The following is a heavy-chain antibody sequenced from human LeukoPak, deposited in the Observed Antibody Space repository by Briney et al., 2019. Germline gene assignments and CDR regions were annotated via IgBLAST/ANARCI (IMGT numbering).Heavy chain of an antibody. D-gene: IGHD2-15*01. V-gene: IGHV1-69*04. J-gene: IGHJ4*02. CDR2: IIPILGIA. CDR3: ARSPRYCSGGSCYSTFVY. CDR1: GGTFSSYA. Sequence: EASVKVSCKASGGTFSSYAISWVRQAPGQGLEWMGRIIPILGIANYAQKFQGRVTITADKSTSTAYMELSSLRSEDTAVYYCARSPRYCSGGSCYSTFVYWGQGTLVTVSS.